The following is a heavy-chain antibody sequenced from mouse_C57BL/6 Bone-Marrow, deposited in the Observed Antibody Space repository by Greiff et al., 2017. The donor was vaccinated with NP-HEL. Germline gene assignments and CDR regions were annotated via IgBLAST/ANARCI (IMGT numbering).Heavy chain of an antibody. D-gene: IGHD2-5*01. J-gene: IGHJ1*03. V-gene: IGHV1-81*01. CDR2: IYPRSGNT. CDR3: ARWVYYSNLYWYFDV. Sequence: QVQLQQSGAELARPGASVKLSCKASGYTFTSYGISWVKQRTGQDLEWIGEIYPRSGNTYYNEKFKGKATLTADKSSSTAYMELRSLTSEDSAVYFCARWVYYSNLYWYFDVWGTGTTVTVSS. CDR1: GYTFTSYG.